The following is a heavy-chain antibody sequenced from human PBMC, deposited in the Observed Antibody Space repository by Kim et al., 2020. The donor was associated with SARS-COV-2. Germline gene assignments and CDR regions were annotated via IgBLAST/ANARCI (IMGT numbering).Heavy chain of an antibody. CDR1: GFTFSTYS. Sequence: GGSLRLSCGGSGFTFSTYSMEWVRQAPGKGPEWVSRFGGSDHNTYYADSVRGRFAISRDNSKKRLYLQMDTLRAEDTAVYYCAIFHGSLQGGYWGQGTLVAVSS. CDR3: AIFHGSLQGGY. CDR2: FGGSDHNT. V-gene: IGHV3-23*01. J-gene: IGHJ4*02. D-gene: IGHD3-16*02.